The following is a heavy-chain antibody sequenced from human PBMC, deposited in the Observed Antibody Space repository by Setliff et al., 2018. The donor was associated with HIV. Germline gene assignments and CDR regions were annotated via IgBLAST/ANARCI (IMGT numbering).Heavy chain of an antibody. V-gene: IGHV4-38-2*01. CDR1: GYSISSGYY. CDR2: IHQSGTT. CDR3: GLAMGGHCSDGRCYCFDL. J-gene: IGHJ4*02. Sequence: SETLSLTCSVSGYSISSGYYWGWIRHSPGEGLEWIGSIHQSGTTSYSPSPKSRVSISIDRSKNQFSLRLSSVTAADTAVYYCGLAMGGHCSDGRCYCFDLWGQGALVTVSS. D-gene: IGHD2-15*01.